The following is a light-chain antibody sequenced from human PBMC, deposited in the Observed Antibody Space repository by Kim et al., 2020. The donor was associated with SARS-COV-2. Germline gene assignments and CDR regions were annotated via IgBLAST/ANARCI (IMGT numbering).Light chain of an antibody. CDR2: GDS. J-gene: IGLJ3*02. V-gene: IGLV1-44*01. Sequence: GQRVTISCSGSTSNVGSYPVSWYQQVPGTAPKLLIYGDSGRPSRVPDRFSGSKSGTSASLVISGLQSGDEADYFCAAWDDSLYGRMFGGGTQLTVL. CDR1: TSNVGSYP. CDR3: AAWDDSLYGRM.